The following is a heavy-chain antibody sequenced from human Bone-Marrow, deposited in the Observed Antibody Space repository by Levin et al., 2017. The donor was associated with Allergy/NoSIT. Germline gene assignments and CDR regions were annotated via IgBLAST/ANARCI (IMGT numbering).Heavy chain of an antibody. CDR2: VNTAGGKA. CDR3: ARDSGGSNFGPYDL. V-gene: IGHV3-74*01. Sequence: PGGSLRLSCAASGFAFSSDWMHWVRQVPGKGLVWVSRVNTAGGKAEYADFVEGRFSFSVDKPKDTLYLHMNSLRVEDTALYYCARDSGGSNFGPYDLWGQGTLVTVSS. CDR1: GFAFSSDW. J-gene: IGHJ5*02. D-gene: IGHD5-12*01.